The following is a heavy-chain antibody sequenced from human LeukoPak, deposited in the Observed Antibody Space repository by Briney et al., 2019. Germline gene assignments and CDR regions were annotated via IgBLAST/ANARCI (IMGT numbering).Heavy chain of an antibody. D-gene: IGHD4/OR15-4a*01. CDR2: IKNDGSRI. Sequence: PGGSLRLSCAASGFTFSNEWMNWVRQAPGKGLEWVANIKNDGSRIYYVDSVKGRFTISRDNAKNSLFLQMNSLRADDTAVYYCARAVPDYPFDCWGQGTLVTVSS. CDR3: ARAVPDYPFDC. V-gene: IGHV3-7*03. J-gene: IGHJ4*02. CDR1: GFTFSNEW.